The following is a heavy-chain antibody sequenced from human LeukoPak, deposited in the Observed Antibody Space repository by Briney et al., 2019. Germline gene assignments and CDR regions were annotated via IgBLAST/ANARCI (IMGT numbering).Heavy chain of an antibody. D-gene: IGHD2-2*01. V-gene: IGHV3-23*01. CDR2: ISGSGGST. Sequence: GGSLRLSCAASGFIFDTYAMSWVRQAPGKGLEWVSSISGSGGSTYFAGSVKGRFTISRDDSKNTLYLQMNSLRAEDTAVYYCAREPRYCSSTSCYDFWGQGTLVTVSS. CDR3: AREPRYCSSTSCYDF. J-gene: IGHJ4*02. CDR1: GFIFDTYA.